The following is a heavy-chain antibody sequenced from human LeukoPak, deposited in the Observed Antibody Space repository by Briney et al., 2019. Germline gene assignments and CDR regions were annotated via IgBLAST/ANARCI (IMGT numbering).Heavy chain of an antibody. CDR3: AKDDDVGATTAIDY. CDR1: GFTFSRYG. CDR2: IWSDGSYK. Sequence: PGGSLRLSCAASGFTFSRYGMHWVRQAPSKGLEWVTVIWSDGSYKYYANSVKGRFTISRDNSKSTLYLQMDSLRAEDTAVYYCAKDDDVGATTAIDYWGQGTLVTVSS. V-gene: IGHV3-33*06. J-gene: IGHJ4*02. D-gene: IGHD1-26*01.